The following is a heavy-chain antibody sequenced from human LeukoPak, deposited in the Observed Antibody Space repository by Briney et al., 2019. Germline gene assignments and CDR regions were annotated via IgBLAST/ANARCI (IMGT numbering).Heavy chain of an antibody. D-gene: IGHD1-26*01. V-gene: IGHV3-30*04. J-gene: IGHJ5*02. CDR2: ISYDGSNK. CDR1: GFTFSSYA. CDR3: ARGFGSYCAPTNWFDP. Sequence: GGSLRLSCAASGFTFSSYAMHWVRQAPGKGLEWAAVISYDGSNKYYADSVKGRFTISRDNSKNTLYLQMNSLRAEDTAVYYCARGFGSYCAPTNWFDPWGQGTLVTVSS.